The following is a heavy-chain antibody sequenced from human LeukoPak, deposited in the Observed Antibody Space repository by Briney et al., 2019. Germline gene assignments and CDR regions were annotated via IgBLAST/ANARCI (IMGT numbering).Heavy chain of an antibody. V-gene: IGHV4-34*01. Sequence: SETLSLTCAVYGGSFSGYYWSWIRQPPRKGLEWIGEINHSGSTNYNPSLKSRVTISVDTSKNQFSLKLSSVSAADTAVYYCARKYYYDSSGYHFDYWGQGTLVTVSS. J-gene: IGHJ4*02. CDR3: ARKYYYDSSGYHFDY. D-gene: IGHD3-22*01. CDR2: INHSGST. CDR1: GGSFSGYY.